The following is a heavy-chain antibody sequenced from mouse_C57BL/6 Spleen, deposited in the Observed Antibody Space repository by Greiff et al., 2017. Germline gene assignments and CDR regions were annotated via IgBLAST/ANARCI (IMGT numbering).Heavy chain of an antibody. D-gene: IGHD3-3*01. V-gene: IGHV5-17*01. J-gene: IGHJ2*01. CDR3: AREGPRYYFDY. Sequence: EVKLMESGGGLVKPGGSLKLSCAASGFTFSDYGMHWVRQAPEKGLEWVAYISSGSSTIYYADTVKGRFTISRDNAKNTLFLQMTSLRSEDTAMXYCAREGPRYYFDYWGQGTTLTVSS. CDR1: GFTFSDYG. CDR2: ISSGSSTI.